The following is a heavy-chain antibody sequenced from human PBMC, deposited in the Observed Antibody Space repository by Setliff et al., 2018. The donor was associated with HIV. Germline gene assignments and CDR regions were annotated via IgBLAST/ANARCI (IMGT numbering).Heavy chain of an antibody. CDR2: ISSSSDTI. CDR1: DFTVTNAW. V-gene: IGHV3-48*01. D-gene: IGHD1-1*01. CDR3: ARSRRKWNDFYDYYYMDV. Sequence: PGGSLRLSCAASDFTVTNAWMNWVRQAPGKGLEWVSYISSSSDTIYFADSMKDRFIISRDNAKNSLYLQMNSLRAEDTAVYYCARSRRKWNDFYDYYYMDVWGTGTTVTVSS. J-gene: IGHJ6*03.